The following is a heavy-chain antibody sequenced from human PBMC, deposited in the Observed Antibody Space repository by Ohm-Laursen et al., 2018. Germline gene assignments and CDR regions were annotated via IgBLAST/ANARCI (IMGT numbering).Heavy chain of an antibody. V-gene: IGHV3-13*01. J-gene: IGHJ6*02. Sequence: SLRLSCSASGFTFSSYDMHWVRQATGKGLEWVSAIGTAGDTYYPGSVKGRFTISRENAKNSLYLQMNSLRAGDTAVYYCARAESGSSSYGMDVWGQGTTVTVSS. CDR2: IGTAGDT. CDR3: ARAESGSSSYGMDV. CDR1: GFTFSSYD. D-gene: IGHD1-26*01.